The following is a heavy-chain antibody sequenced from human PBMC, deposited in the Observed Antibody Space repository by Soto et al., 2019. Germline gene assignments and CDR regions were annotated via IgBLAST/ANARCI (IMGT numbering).Heavy chain of an antibody. V-gene: IGHV1-69*04. CDR1: GGTFSSYT. Sequence: ASVKVSCKASGGTFSSYTISWVRQAPGQRLEWMGRIIPILGIANYAQKLQGRVTMTTDTSTSTAYMELRSLRSDDTAVYYCAREVWFGELSPFDYWGQGTLVTVSS. D-gene: IGHD3-10*01. J-gene: IGHJ4*02. CDR2: IIPILGIA. CDR3: AREVWFGELSPFDY.